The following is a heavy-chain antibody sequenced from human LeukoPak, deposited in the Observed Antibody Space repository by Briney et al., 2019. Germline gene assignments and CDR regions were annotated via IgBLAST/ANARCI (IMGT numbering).Heavy chain of an antibody. CDR1: GYTFTGYY. J-gene: IGHJ4*02. Sequence: GASVKVSCKASGYTFTGYYMHWVRQAPGQGLEWMGWTNPNSGGTNYAQKFQGRVTMTRDTSISTAYMELSRLGSDDTAVYYCARGDSSSWYYFDYWGQGTLVTVSS. V-gene: IGHV1-2*02. CDR3: ARGDSSSWYYFDY. D-gene: IGHD6-13*01. CDR2: TNPNSGGT.